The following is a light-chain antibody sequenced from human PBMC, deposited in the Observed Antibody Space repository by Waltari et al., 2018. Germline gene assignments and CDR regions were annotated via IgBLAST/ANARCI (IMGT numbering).Light chain of an antibody. J-gene: IGKJ3*01. CDR2: YAS. V-gene: IGKV1-39*01. CDR3: QQYHTLPFT. CDR1: QAINTF. Sequence: DIQMTQSPSSLSASVGDRVTITCRASQAINTFLNWYQHRPGKAPKLLIHYASRLESGVPSRFSGSGSGTDFTLIISSLQPEDFATYYCQQYHTLPFTFGPGTKLDIK.